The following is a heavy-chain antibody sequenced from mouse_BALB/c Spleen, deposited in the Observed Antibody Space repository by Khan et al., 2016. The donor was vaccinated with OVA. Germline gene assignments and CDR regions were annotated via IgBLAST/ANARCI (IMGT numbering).Heavy chain of an antibody. J-gene: IGHJ2*01. V-gene: IGHV1-4*01. Sequence: QVQLQQSGAELARPGASVKMSCKASAYIFTNYTMHWVKQRPGQGLEWIGYINPSSGYTYYNQIFSDKATLTTDRSSSTAYMQLNSLTSDDSAVDYCVRIPIPPFYFDYWGQGTTLTVSS. CDR3: VRIPIPPFYFDY. CDR1: AYIFTNYT. CDR2: INPSSGYT.